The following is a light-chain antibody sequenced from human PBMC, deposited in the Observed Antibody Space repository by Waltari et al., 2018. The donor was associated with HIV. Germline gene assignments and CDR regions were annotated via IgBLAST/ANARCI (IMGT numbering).Light chain of an antibody. CDR3: QQYNSYWT. J-gene: IGKJ1*01. Sequence: DIQMTQSPSTLSASVGDRVTITCRASQSISSWLAWYQQKPGKAPKLLIYKASSLESGVPSRFSGRGSGTEFTLTISSLQPDDFATYYCQQYNSYWTFGQGTKVELK. CDR2: KAS. CDR1: QSISSW. V-gene: IGKV1-5*03.